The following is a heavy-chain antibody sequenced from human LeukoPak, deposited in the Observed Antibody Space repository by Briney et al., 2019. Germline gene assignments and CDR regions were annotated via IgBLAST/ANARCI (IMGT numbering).Heavy chain of an antibody. CDR1: GGTFSSYA. CDR3: AGKDYGDYVGYYMDV. V-gene: IGHV1-69*06. J-gene: IGHJ6*03. D-gene: IGHD4-17*01. Sequence: SVKVSCKASGGTFSSYAISWVRQAPGQGLEWMGGIIPIFGTANYAQKFQGRVTITADKSTSTAYMELSSLRSEDTAVYYCAGKDYGDYVGYYMDVWGKGTTVTVSS. CDR2: IIPIFGTA.